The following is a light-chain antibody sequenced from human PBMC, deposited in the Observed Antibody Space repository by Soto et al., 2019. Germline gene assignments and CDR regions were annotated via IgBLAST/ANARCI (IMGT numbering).Light chain of an antibody. CDR3: QKDDSAPT. V-gene: IGKV1-27*01. CDR1: RGIGNA. Sequence: DIQMTQSPSSLSASVGDRVTITCRPSRGIGNALAWYQQKPGTVPKLLIHSASTLQSGVPSRFSGSGSGTDCTLTISILQPEDVASYYCQKDDSAPTFGRGTKVEIK. CDR2: SAS. J-gene: IGKJ1*01.